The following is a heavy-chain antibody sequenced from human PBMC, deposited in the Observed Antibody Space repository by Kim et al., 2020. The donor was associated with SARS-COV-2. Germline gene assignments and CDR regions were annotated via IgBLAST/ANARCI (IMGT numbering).Heavy chain of an antibody. CDR3: ARGASSLPLGAFDI. CDR2: ISYDGSNK. J-gene: IGHJ3*02. CDR1: GFTFSSYA. V-gene: IGHV3-30*04. Sequence: GGSLRLSCAASGFTFSSYAMHWVRQAPGKGLEWVAVISYDGSNKYYADSVKGRFTISRDNSKNTLYLQMNSLRAEDTAVYYCARGASSLPLGAFDIWGQGTMVTVSS. D-gene: IGHD6-13*01.